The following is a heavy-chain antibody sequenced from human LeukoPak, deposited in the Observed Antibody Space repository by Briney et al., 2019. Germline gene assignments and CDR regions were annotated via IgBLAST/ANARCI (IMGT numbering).Heavy chain of an antibody. D-gene: IGHD6-19*01. J-gene: IGHJ4*02. V-gene: IGHV3-66*01. Sequence: GGSLRLSCAASGFTVSSSNIGWVRQAPGKGLEWVSVIYSGGAAYYPDSVKGRFIISRDLSKNTLFLQMNDLRAEDTAVYYCAKIAVAYFDYWGQGTLVTVSS. CDR2: IYSGGAA. CDR1: GFTVSSSN. CDR3: AKIAVAYFDY.